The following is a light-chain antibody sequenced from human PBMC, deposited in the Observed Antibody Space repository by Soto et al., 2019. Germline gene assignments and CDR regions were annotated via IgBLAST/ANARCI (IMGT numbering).Light chain of an antibody. J-gene: IGLJ3*02. CDR3: CSYAGTYTWV. CDR2: DVS. V-gene: IGLV2-11*01. CDR1: SSDVGGYNS. Sequence: QSVLTQPRSVSGSPGQSVTISCTGTSSDVGGYNSVSWYQQYPGKAPKLMIYDVSKRPSGVPDRFSGSKSGNAASLTISGLQAEDEADYYCCSYAGTYTWVFGGGTKLTFL.